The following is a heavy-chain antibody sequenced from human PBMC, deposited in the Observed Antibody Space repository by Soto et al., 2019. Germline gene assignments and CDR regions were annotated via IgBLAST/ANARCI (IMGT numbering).Heavy chain of an antibody. CDR3: AKNGLITSPSAIVS. Sequence: GGSLSLSCATSGFTFSSNGMSWVRQAPGKGLDWVSGISGNGRNTYYADSVKGRFTISSDNSKNTVFLQMNSLRAEDTALYYCAKNGLITSPSAIVSWRHGTLFTVSS. V-gene: IGHV3-23*01. CDR1: GFTFSSNG. CDR2: ISGNGRNT. J-gene: IGHJ5*01. D-gene: IGHD2-15*01.